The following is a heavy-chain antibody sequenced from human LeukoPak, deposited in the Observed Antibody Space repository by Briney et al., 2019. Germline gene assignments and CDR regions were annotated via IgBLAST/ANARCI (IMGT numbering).Heavy chain of an antibody. J-gene: IGHJ4*02. V-gene: IGHV3-30*04. Sequence: GTSLRLSCAASGFTFSSYAMHWVRQAPGKGLEWVAAISYDGSNRYYADSVKGRFTISRDNSKNTLYLQMNSLKTEDTAVYYCTSGLSVRRSNNTPVDYWGQGTLVTVSS. CDR2: ISYDGSNR. CDR3: TSGLSVRRSNNTPVDY. CDR1: GFTFSSYA. D-gene: IGHD1-1*01.